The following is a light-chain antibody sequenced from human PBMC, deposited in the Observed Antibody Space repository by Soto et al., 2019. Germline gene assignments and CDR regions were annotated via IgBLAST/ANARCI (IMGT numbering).Light chain of an antibody. CDR3: QQYSSSPWT. CDR2: GAS. CDR1: QSVSSSY. Sequence: EIALTQSPFTMLFNPGEGATLSCRXSQSVSSSYLAWYQQKPGQAPRLLIYGASSRATGIPDRFSGSGSGTDFTLTISRLEPEDLAVYYCQQYSSSPWTFGQGTKVDTK. V-gene: IGKV3-20*01. J-gene: IGKJ1*01.